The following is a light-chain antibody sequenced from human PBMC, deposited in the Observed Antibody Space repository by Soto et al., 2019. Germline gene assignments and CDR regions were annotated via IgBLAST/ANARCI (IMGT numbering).Light chain of an antibody. CDR1: QSFSSHF. V-gene: IGKV3-20*01. CDR3: QHFGRALRT. CDR2: GTS. J-gene: IGKJ1*01. Sequence: VVTQSAGTLSLSPCDRATLSCRASQSFSSHFLAWYQQKPGQAPRLLIHGTSSRATGIPDRFSGSRSGADFTLIINSREPGDFAVYYCQHFGRALRTFGQGTKVDIK.